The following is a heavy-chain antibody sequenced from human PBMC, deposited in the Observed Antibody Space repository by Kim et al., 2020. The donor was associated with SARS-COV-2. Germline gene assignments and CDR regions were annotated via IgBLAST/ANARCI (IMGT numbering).Heavy chain of an antibody. CDR2: T. Sequence: TYYADSVKGRFTISRDNSKNSLYLQMNSLRTEDTALYYCAKAGWFGELLCWGQGTLVTVSS. J-gene: IGHJ4*02. D-gene: IGHD3-10*01. CDR3: AKAGWFGELLC. V-gene: IGHV3-43*01.